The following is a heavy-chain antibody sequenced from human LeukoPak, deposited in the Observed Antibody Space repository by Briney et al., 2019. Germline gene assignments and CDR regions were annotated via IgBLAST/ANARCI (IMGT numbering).Heavy chain of an antibody. CDR1: GFTFSSYE. D-gene: IGHD5-18*01. Sequence: GGSLRLSCAASGFTFSSYEMNWVRQAPGKGLEWVSYISSSGSTIYYADSVKGRFTISRDNAKNSLYLQMNSLRAEDTAVYYCARGRGYSYGYNWFDPWGQGILVTVSS. V-gene: IGHV3-48*03. CDR2: ISSSGSTI. CDR3: ARGRGYSYGYNWFDP. J-gene: IGHJ5*02.